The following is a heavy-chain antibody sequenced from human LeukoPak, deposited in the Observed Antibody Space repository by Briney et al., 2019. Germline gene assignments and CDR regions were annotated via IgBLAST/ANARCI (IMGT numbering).Heavy chain of an antibody. D-gene: IGHD3-9*01. J-gene: IGHJ4*02. V-gene: IGHV3-23*01. CDR3: AKGDNNILTGYYNSFDS. CDR2: ISGSAIST. Sequence: GGSLRLSCAASGFTFSSYAMSWIRQAPGKGLEWVSSISGSAISTYYADSVKGRFTISRDNSRNTLYLQMNSLGAEDTALFYCAKGDNNILTGYYNSFDSWGQGTLVTVSS. CDR1: GFTFSSYA.